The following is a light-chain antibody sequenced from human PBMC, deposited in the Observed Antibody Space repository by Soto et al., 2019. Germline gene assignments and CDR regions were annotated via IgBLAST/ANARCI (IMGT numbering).Light chain of an antibody. Sequence: QAVVTQEPSLPVSPGGTVTLTCDSSTGAVTSGHYPYWFQQKPGQAPRTLIYDTRNKYSWTPARFSGSLLGGKAALTLSGAQPEDEAEYYCLLFYGGAGRVFGGGTKLTVL. V-gene: IGLV7-46*01. J-gene: IGLJ2*01. CDR1: TGAVTSGHY. CDR3: LLFYGGAGRV. CDR2: DTR.